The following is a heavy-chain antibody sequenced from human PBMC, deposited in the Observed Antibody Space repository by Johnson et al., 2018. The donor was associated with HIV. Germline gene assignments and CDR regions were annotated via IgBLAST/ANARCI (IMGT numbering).Heavy chain of an antibody. CDR3: AKDGGGYGDYAYDAFDI. Sequence: QVQLVESGGGVVQPGGSLRLSCAASGFTFSSYGMHWVRQAPGKGLEWVAFIRYDGSNKYYADSVKGRFTISRDNSKNTLYLQMNSLRAEDTAVYYCAKDGGGYGDYAYDAFDIWGQGTTVTVSS. J-gene: IGHJ3*02. CDR1: GFTFSSYG. V-gene: IGHV3-30*02. D-gene: IGHD4-17*01. CDR2: IRYDGSNK.